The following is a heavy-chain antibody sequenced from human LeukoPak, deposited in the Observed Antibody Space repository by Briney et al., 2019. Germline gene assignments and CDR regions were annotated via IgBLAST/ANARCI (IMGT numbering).Heavy chain of an antibody. CDR3: AREGAWEPRAFDI. J-gene: IGHJ3*02. CDR1: GGSITSYY. CDR2: IYYSGST. Sequence: PSETLSLTCTVSGGSITSYYWSWIRQPPGKGLEWIGYIYYSGSTNYNPSLKSRVTISVDTSKNQFSLKLSSVTAADTAVYYCAREGAWEPRAFDIWGQGTMVTVSS. V-gene: IGHV4-59*12. D-gene: IGHD1-26*01.